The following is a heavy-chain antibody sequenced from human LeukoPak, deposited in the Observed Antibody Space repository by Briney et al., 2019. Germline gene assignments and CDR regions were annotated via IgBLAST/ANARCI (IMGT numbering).Heavy chain of an antibody. J-gene: IGHJ4*02. V-gene: IGHV3-21*01. Sequence: GGSLRLSCAASGFTFSSYSMNWVRQAPGKGLEWVSSISSSSSYIYYADSVKGRFTISRDNAKNSLYLQINSLRAEDTAVYYCARTLWVLRAKVDYWGQGTLVTVSS. D-gene: IGHD1-26*01. CDR3: ARTLWVLRAKVDY. CDR1: GFTFSSYS. CDR2: ISSSSSYI.